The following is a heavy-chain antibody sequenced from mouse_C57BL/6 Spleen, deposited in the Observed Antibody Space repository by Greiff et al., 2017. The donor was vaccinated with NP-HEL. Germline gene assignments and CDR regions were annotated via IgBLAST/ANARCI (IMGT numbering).Heavy chain of an antibody. Sequence: EVQGVESGGGLVKPGGSLKLSCAASGFTFSSYAMSWVRQTPEKRLEWVTTISDGGSYTYYPDNVKGRFTISRDNAKNNLYLQMSHLKSEDTAMYYCAREYYGSSRYFDVWGTGTTVTVSS. CDR1: GFTFSSYA. CDR3: AREYYGSSRYFDV. CDR2: ISDGGSYT. J-gene: IGHJ1*03. D-gene: IGHD1-1*01. V-gene: IGHV5-4*01.